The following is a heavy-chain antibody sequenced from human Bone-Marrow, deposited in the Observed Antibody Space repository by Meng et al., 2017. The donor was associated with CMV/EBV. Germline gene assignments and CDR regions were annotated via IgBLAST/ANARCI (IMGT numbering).Heavy chain of an antibody. CDR2: ISYDGSNK. D-gene: IGHD3-9*01. V-gene: IGHV3-30-3*01. CDR1: GFTVSSNY. CDR3: ARDQINSYYDILTGYSLDY. J-gene: IGHJ4*02. Sequence: GGSLRLSCAASGFTVSSNYMNWVRQAPGKGLEWVAVISYDGSNKYYADSVKGRFTISRDNSKNTLYLQMNSLRAEDTAVYYCARDQINSYYDILTGYSLDYWGQGTLVTVSS.